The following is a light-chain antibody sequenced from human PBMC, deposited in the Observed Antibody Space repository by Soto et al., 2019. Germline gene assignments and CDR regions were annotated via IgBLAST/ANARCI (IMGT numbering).Light chain of an antibody. CDR1: QSISSY. V-gene: IGKV1-39*01. CDR2: AAS. Sequence: DIQMTQSPSSLSASVGDRVTITCRASQSISSYLHWYQQKPGKAPKLLIYAASNLQSGVPSRFSASGSGTDFILTISSLQSEDVATYYCQTYDKAPWTFGPGTRV. J-gene: IGKJ1*01. CDR3: QTYDKAPWT.